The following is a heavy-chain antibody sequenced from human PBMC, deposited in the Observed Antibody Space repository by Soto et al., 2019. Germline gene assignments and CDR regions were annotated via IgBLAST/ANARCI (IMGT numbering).Heavy chain of an antibody. CDR1: GFTFSNAW. CDR2: IKSKTDGGTT. D-gene: IGHD3-10*01. Sequence: EVQLVESGGGLVKPGGSLRLSCAASGFTFSNAWMSWVRQAPGKGLEWVGRIKSKTDGGTTDYAAPVKGRFTISRDDSKNTLYLQMNSLKTEDTAVYYCTTDWVESITMVRGVSSAFDIWGQGTMVTVSS. CDR3: TTDWVESITMVRGVSSAFDI. J-gene: IGHJ3*02. V-gene: IGHV3-15*01.